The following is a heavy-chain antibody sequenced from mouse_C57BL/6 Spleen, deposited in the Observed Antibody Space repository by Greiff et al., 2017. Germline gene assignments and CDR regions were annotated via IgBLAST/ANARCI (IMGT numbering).Heavy chain of an antibody. Sequence: VKLVESGPGLVQPSQSLSITCTVSGFSLTSYGVHWVRQSPGKGLEWLGVIWSGGSTDYNAAFISRLSISKDNAKSQVFFKMNSLQADDTAIYCWARGPYVLDYWGQGTSVTVSS. CDR3: ARGPYVLDY. CDR1: GFSLTSYG. V-gene: IGHV2-2*01. J-gene: IGHJ4*01. D-gene: IGHD1-1*01. CDR2: IWSGGST.